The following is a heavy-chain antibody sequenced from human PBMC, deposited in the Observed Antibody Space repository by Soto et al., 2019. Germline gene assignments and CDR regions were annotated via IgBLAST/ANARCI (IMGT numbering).Heavy chain of an antibody. V-gene: IGHV4-59*08. D-gene: IGHD2-8*02. CDR3: ARRYGQSCTGGACYLYFDP. Sequence: SETLSLTCSVSGAPIRSYPWGWIRQTPGMGLEWIGHVHSSGSTNLNPSYQSRVTISAGTSQNQFSLQLSAVTAADTAIYYCARRYGQSCTGGACYLYFDPWGQGVLVTVSS. CDR1: GAPIRSYP. CDR2: VHSSGST. J-gene: IGHJ5*02.